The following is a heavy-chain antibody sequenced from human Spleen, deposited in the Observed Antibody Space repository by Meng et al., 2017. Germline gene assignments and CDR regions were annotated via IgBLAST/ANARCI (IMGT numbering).Heavy chain of an antibody. CDR1: GYSVTSGNYY. CDR3: ARDPHTTGTYDL. V-gene: IGHV4-61*03. CDR2: IYYTGST. J-gene: IGHJ5*02. Sequence: QWQRRGAGRGLVRPSETLSLTCTGSGYSVTSGNYYWRWIRQPPGKGPEWIGYIYYTGSTNYNPSLKSLLTMSIDTSKNRFSLKLTSVTAADTAVYYCARDPHTTGTYDLWGQGTLVTVSS. D-gene: IGHD1-1*01.